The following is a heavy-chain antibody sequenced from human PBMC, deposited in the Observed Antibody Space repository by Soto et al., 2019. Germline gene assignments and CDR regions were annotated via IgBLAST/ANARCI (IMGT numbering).Heavy chain of an antibody. Sequence: EVQLVESGGDLVQPGRSLRLSCAASGFNFDDYAMYWVRQAPGKGLEWVSGISWISDNIGYADSVKGRFTISRDNAKNSLYLQMNSLRAEDTALYYCVKDRDYGLGSLSFDYWGQGTLVTVSS. V-gene: IGHV3-9*01. CDR3: VKDRDYGLGSLSFDY. CDR2: ISWISDNI. D-gene: IGHD3-10*01. J-gene: IGHJ4*02. CDR1: GFNFDDYA.